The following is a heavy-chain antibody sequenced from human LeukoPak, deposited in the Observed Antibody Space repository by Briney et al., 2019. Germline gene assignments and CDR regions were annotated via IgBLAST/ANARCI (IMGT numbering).Heavy chain of an antibody. J-gene: IGHJ6*03. V-gene: IGHV4-4*09. D-gene: IGHD3-10*01. CDR2: IYSSGST. Sequence: SETLSLTCTVSGGSISSYYWSWIRQPPGKGLEWIGYIYSSGSTNYNPSLKSRVTISVDTSKNQFSLKLSSVTAADTAVYYCARRGYYGYYYYLDVWGKGTPVTVSS. CDR3: ARRGYYGYYYYLDV. CDR1: GGSISSYY.